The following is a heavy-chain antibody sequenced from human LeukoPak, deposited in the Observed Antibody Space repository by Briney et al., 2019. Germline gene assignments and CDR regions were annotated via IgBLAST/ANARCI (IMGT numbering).Heavy chain of an antibody. J-gene: IGHJ4*02. Sequence: QPGGSLRLSCAASGFTFSSYWMSWVRQAPGKELEWVANIKQDGSEKYYVDSVKGRFTISRDNAKNSLYLQMNSLRAEDTAVYYCARVIPPQYYYDSSGYYLTDAFDYWGQGTLVTVSS. CDR1: GFTFSSYW. CDR2: IKQDGSEK. V-gene: IGHV3-7*01. CDR3: ARVIPPQYYYDSSGYYLTDAFDY. D-gene: IGHD3-22*01.